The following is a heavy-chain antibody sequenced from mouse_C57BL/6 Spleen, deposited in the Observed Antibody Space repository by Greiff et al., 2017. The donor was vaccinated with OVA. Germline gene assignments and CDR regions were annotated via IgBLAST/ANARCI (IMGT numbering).Heavy chain of an antibody. J-gene: IGHJ2*01. CDR1: GFSFNTYA. CDR3: VRHGGGFDY. V-gene: IGHV10-1*01. CDR2: IRSKSNNYAT. Sequence: EVKLLESGGGLVQPKGSLKLSCAASGFSFNTYAMNWVRQAPGQGLEWVARIRSKSNNYATYYADSVKDRFTISRDDSESMLYLQMNNLKTEDTAMYYCVRHGGGFDYWGQGTTLTVSS.